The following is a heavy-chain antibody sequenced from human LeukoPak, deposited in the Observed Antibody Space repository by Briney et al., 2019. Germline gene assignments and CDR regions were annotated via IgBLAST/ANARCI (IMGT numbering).Heavy chain of an antibody. CDR1: GFTFSSYA. J-gene: IGHJ5*02. V-gene: IGHV3-30-3*01. D-gene: IGHD2-2*01. CDR3: ARGIDIVVVPAAMGWFDP. Sequence: GGSLRLSCAASGFTFSSYAMHWVRQAPGKGLEWVAVISYDGGNKYYADSVKGRFTISRDNSKNTLYLQMNSLRSDDTAVYYCARGIDIVVVPAAMGWFDPWGQGTLVTVSS. CDR2: ISYDGGNK.